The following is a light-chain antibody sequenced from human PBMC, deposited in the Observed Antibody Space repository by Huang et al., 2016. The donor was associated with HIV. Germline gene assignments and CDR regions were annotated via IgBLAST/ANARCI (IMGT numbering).Light chain of an antibody. CDR3: QQFSSWRT. CDR1: QTITNW. CDR2: KAS. V-gene: IGKV1-5*03. Sequence: DIQMTQSPSTLSASVGDRVTITCRASQTITNWLAWYQQKPGKAPKLLIYKASTLETGVPSRFSGSGSGAEFTLTVNSMQPDDVATYYCQQFSSWRTFGQGTKVE. J-gene: IGKJ1*01.